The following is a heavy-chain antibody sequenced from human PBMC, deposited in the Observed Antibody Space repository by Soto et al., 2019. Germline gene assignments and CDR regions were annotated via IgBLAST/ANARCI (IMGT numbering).Heavy chain of an antibody. D-gene: IGHD7-27*01. V-gene: IGHV3-21*01. CDR1: GFTFSSYS. J-gene: IGHJ4*02. CDR2: ISSSSSYI. CDR3: ARAQGRDWGYFDY. Sequence: EVQLVESGGGLVKPGGSLRLSCAASGFTFSSYSMNWVRQAPGKGLECVSSISSSSSYIYYADSVKGRFTISRDNAKNSLYLQMNSLRAEDTAVYYCARAQGRDWGYFDYWGQGTLVTVSS.